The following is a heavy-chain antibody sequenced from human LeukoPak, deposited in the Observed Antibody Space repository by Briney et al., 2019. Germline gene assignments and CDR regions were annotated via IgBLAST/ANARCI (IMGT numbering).Heavy chain of an antibody. CDR3: ATPTPPAVAGTDY. CDR1: GFTSSSYG. D-gene: IGHD6-19*01. V-gene: IGHV3-30*02. Sequence: GGSLRLSCAASGFTSSSYGMHWVRQAPGKGLEWVAFIRYDGSNKYYADSVKGRFTISRDNSKNTLYLQMNSLRAEDTAVYYCATPTPPAVAGTDYWGQGTLVTVSS. J-gene: IGHJ4*02. CDR2: IRYDGSNK.